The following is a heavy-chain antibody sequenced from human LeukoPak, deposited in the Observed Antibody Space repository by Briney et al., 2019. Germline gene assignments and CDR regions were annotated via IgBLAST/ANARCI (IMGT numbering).Heavy chain of an antibody. CDR2: IYTSGST. CDR1: GGSISSYY. D-gene: IGHD3-10*01. J-gene: IGHJ4*02. CDR3: ARGGKGTMVRGVMPPDY. V-gene: IGHV4-4*07. Sequence: PSETLSLTCTVSGGSISSYYWSWIRQPAGKGLEWIGRIYTSGSTNYNPSLKSRVTISVDTSKNQFSLKLSSVTAADTAVYYCARGGKGTMVRGVMPPDYWGQGTLVTVSS.